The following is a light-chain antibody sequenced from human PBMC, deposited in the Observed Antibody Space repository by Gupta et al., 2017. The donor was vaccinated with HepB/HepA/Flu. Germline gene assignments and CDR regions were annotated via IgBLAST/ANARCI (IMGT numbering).Light chain of an antibody. V-gene: IGKV4-1*01. CDR1: QSVCYSPTGKSH. CDR3: QQNVSISLWT. Sequence: DIVMTQSPESLAVSLGERATINCKSSQSVCYSPTGKSHVAWFQQRPGKAPKLLSDWASTRKPGVPDRVRGSGYGTEFTLTISSRQAEDAAGYYWQQNVSISLWTFGQGTKVEIK. J-gene: IGKJ1*01. CDR2: WAS.